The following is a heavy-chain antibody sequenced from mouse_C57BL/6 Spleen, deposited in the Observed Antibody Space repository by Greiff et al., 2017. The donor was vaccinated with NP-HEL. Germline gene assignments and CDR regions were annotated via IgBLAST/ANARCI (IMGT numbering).Heavy chain of an antibody. CDR1: GYTFTSYW. D-gene: IGHD1-1*01. CDR2: IHPSDSDT. Sequence: VQLHQPGAELVKPGASVKVSCKASGYTFTSYWMHWVKQRPGQGLEWIGRIHPSDSDTNYNQKFKGKATLTVDKSSSTAYMQLSSLTSEDSAVYDCAMGYYGSHWYFDVWGTGTTVTVSS. J-gene: IGHJ1*03. V-gene: IGHV1-74*01. CDR3: AMGYYGSHWYFDV.